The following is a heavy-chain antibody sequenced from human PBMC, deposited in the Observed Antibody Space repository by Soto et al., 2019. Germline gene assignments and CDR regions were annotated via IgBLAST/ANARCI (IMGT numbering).Heavy chain of an antibody. CDR3: VMVDNYVTPTPQDV. Sequence: QVQLVQSGDEVKKPGASVKVSCKASGYIFVNYGIAWVRQAPGQGLEWMGWISPYTGNTHSATKVQGTLTTTTDTSTSTAYMDLGSLTSDDTAVYYCVMVDNYVTPTPQDVWGQGTTVTVSS. V-gene: IGHV1-18*01. CDR2: ISPYTGNT. CDR1: GYIFVNYG. D-gene: IGHD3-16*01. J-gene: IGHJ6*02.